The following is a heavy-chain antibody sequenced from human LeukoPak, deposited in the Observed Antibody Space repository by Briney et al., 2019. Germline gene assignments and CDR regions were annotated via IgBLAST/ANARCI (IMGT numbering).Heavy chain of an antibody. CDR3: AREGFWSGYYTVDYYGMDV. CDR2: IYSGGST. Sequence: GGSLRLSCAASGFTVSSNYMSWVRQAPGKGLEWVSVIYSGGSTYYADSVKGRFTISRDNSKNTLYLQMNSLRAEDTAVYYCAREGFWSGYYTVDYYGMDVWGQGTTVTVSS. CDR1: GFTVSSNY. D-gene: IGHD3-3*01. V-gene: IGHV3-66*01. J-gene: IGHJ6*02.